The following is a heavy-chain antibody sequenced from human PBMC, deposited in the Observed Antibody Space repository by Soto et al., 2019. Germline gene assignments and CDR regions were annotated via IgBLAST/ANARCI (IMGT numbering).Heavy chain of an antibody. CDR2: MYNTGST. D-gene: IGHD2-21*02. Sequence: PSETLSLTCTVSGGSISSYYWSWIRQPPGKGLEWIGYMYNTGSTIYNPSLKSRVTISVDTSKNQFSLKLNSVTAADTAVYYCDRDLWGFLGADCYPLDVWGQGTTVTVSS. CDR3: DRDLWGFLGADCYPLDV. J-gene: IGHJ6*02. CDR1: GGSISSYY. V-gene: IGHV4-59*01.